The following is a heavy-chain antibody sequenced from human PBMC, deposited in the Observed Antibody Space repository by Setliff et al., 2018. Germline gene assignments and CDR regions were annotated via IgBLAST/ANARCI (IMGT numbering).Heavy chain of an antibody. CDR3: ARDGGGDSDAFDI. J-gene: IGHJ3*02. Sequence: SVKVSCKASGYTFTGYYMYWVRQAPGQGLEWMGRINPSSGATIYAQKFQGRVTMTSDTSISTAYMELGRLRSDDTAVYSCARDGGGDSDAFDIWGQGTMVTVSS. D-gene: IGHD3-16*01. CDR1: GYTFTGYY. CDR2: INPSSGAT. V-gene: IGHV1-2*06.